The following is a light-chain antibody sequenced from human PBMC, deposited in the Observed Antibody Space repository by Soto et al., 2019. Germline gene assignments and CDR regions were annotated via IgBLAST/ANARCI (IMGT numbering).Light chain of an antibody. Sequence: DNQMTQSPSTLSASVGDRVTITCRASQSISSWLAWYQQKPGKAPNLLIYKASSLESGVPSRFSGSGSGTEFTLTISSLQPDDFATYYCQQHNSYPSTFGQGTKVEVK. CDR2: KAS. J-gene: IGKJ1*01. V-gene: IGKV1-5*03. CDR3: QQHNSYPST. CDR1: QSISSW.